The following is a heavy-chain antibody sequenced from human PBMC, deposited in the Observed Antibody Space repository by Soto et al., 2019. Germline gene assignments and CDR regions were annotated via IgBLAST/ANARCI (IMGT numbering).Heavy chain of an antibody. D-gene: IGHD6-6*01. Sequence: QVQLVESGGGVVQPGRSLRLSCAASGFTFSSYAMHWVRQAPGKGLEWVAVISYDGSNKYYADSVKGRFTISRDNSKNTLYLQMNSLRAEDTAVYYCARDGLRIAARTKYYYYYGMDVWGQGTTVTVSS. V-gene: IGHV3-30-3*01. CDR1: GFTFSSYA. J-gene: IGHJ6*02. CDR2: ISYDGSNK. CDR3: ARDGLRIAARTKYYYYYGMDV.